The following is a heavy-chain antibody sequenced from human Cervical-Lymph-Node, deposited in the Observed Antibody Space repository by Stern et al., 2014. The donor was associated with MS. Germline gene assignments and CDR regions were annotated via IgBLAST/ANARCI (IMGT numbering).Heavy chain of an antibody. J-gene: IGHJ6*02. CDR1: GFSLTTCGVG. V-gene: IGHV2-5*01. D-gene: IGHD4-23*01. Sequence: QVTLRESGPKLMKPTQTLKLSCTFSGFSLTTCGVGLGRHGQRPGHALEWLALIYCNDANRYSPSQRSRHVTTNAPPNNPEVQPKTNMDPVDTAADYCALRYQLRWAVWGQGTTVTVSS. CDR3: ALRYQLRWAV. CDR2: IYCNDAN.